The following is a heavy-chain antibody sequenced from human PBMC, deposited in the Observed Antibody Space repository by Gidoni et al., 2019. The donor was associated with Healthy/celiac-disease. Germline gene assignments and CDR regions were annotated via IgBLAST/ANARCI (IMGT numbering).Heavy chain of an antibody. J-gene: IGHJ4*02. CDR3: ARDRELKGGYFDY. CDR2: IYYSGST. D-gene: IGHD1-26*01. V-gene: IGHV4-31*02. Sequence: IGYIYYSGSTYYNPSLKSRVTISVDTSKNQFSLKLSSVTAADTAVYYCARDRELKGGYFDYWGQGTLVTVSS.